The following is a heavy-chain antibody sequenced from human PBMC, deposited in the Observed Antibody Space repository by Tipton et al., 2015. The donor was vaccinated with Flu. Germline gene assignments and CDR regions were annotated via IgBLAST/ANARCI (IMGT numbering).Heavy chain of an antibody. CDR3: AKGSGDIGY. D-gene: IGHD5-12*01. CDR1: GGSVSSTSYY. CDR2: IYYSGST. Sequence: TLSLTCTVSGGSVSSTSYYWSWIRQPPGKGLEWLGYIYYSGSTNYNPSLKSRVTISVDRSRNQFSLKLNSVTAADTAVYFCAKGSGDIGYWGPGTLVTVSS. J-gene: IGHJ4*02. V-gene: IGHV4-61*01.